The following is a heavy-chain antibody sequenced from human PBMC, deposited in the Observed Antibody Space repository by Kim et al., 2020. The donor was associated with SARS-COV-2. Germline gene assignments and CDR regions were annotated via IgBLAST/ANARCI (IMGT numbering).Heavy chain of an antibody. CDR1: GGSISSSGSY. D-gene: IGHD3-10*01. Sequence: SETLSLTCTVSGGSISSSGSYWGWIRQPPGKGLEWIGSIYYDGSTNYNPSLKSRVTISVDTSKNQFSLKLNSVTAADTAVYYCARRGGAYGSGSFAYWGQGTLVSVSS. V-gene: IGHV4-39*01. CDR3: ARRGGAYGSGSFAY. J-gene: IGHJ4*02. CDR2: IYYDGST.